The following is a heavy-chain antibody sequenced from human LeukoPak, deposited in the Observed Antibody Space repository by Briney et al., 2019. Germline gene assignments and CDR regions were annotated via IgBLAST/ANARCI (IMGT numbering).Heavy chain of an antibody. CDR2: ISYDGTNK. CDR3: ARNRLLITEAGTVDQ. D-gene: IGHD6-19*01. CDR1: GFTFSSYP. J-gene: IGHJ4*02. V-gene: IGHV3-30*09. Sequence: PGMSLRLSCTASGFTFSSYPMHWVRHAPGKGLEWVAVISYDGTNKWYADSVQGRFAISRENSKNTLYLQKNSLRPEDTAVYYGARNRLLITEAGTVDQWGRGTLVTVSS.